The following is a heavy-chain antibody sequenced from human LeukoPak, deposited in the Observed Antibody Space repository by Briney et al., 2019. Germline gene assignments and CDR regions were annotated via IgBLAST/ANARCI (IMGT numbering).Heavy chain of an antibody. D-gene: IGHD5-12*01. Sequence: GGSLRLSCAASGFTFNRYWMSWVRQAPGKELQWVANIKQDGSAKYYVDSVKGRFTISRDNAKNSLYLQMNSLRAEDTAVYYCARVEASGYDYGAFDYGGQGTLVTVSS. V-gene: IGHV3-7*01. J-gene: IGHJ4*02. CDR3: ARVEASGYDYGAFDY. CDR1: GFTFNRYW. CDR2: IKQDGSAK.